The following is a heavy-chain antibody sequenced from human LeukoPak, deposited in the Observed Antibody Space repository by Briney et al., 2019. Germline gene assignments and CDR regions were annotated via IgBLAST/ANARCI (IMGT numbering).Heavy chain of an antibody. J-gene: IGHJ4*02. D-gene: IGHD3-16*01. CDR2: INPNSGGT. CDR1: GYTFTGYY. CDR3: ARGLSTYARGSDY. V-gene: IGHV1-2*02. Sequence: ASVKVSCKASGYTFTGYYMHWVRQAPGQGLEWMGWINPNSGGTNYAQKFQGRVTMTRDTSISTAYMELGRLRSDDTAVYYCARGLSTYARGSDYWGQGTLVTVSS.